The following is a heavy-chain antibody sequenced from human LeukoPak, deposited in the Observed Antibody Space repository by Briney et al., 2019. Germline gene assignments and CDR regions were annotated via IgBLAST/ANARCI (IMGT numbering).Heavy chain of an antibody. V-gene: IGHV3-30-3*01. CDR3: AKGTYSSSPRDY. Sequence: GGSLRLSCAASGFTFSTYAMHWVRQAPGKGLEWVAFISYDGTNKYCADSVKGRFTISRDNSKNTLYLQMNSLRAEDTAVYYCAKGTYSSSPRDYWGQGTLVTVSS. CDR1: GFTFSTYA. D-gene: IGHD6-6*01. J-gene: IGHJ4*02. CDR2: ISYDGTNK.